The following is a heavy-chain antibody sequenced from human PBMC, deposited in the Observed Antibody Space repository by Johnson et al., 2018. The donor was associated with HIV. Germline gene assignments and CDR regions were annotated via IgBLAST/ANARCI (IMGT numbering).Heavy chain of an antibody. CDR3: ARDGGETVVGSGAFDI. D-gene: IGHD4-23*01. CDR2: ISGSGGST. V-gene: IGHV3-23*04. CDR1: GFTFSSYD. J-gene: IGHJ3*02. Sequence: EKLVESGGGVVQPGGSLRLSCAASGFTFSSYDMHWVRQATGKGLEWVSAISGSGGSTYYADSVKGRFTISRDNSKNTLYLQMNSLRAEDTAVYYCARDGGETVVGSGAFDIWGQGTMVTVSS.